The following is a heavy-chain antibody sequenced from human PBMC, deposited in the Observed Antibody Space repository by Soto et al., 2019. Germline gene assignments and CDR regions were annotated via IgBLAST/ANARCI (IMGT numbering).Heavy chain of an antibody. J-gene: IGHJ4*02. CDR3: AREPLAHSYFDL. Sequence: PSETLSLTCAVSGVSISSGNWWTWVRQTPQRGLEYIGEIFHDGTANYYPSFERRVAISVDTSKNQFSLKLTSVTAADTAVYFCAREPLAHSYFDLWGQGTLVTVSS. CDR2: IFHDGTA. CDR1: GVSISSGNW. V-gene: IGHV4-4*02.